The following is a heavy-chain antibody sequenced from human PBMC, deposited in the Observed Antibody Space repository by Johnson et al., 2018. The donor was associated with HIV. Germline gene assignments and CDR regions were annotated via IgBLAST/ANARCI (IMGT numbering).Heavy chain of an antibody. Sequence: MQLVESGGGLVQPGGSLRLSCAASGFTVSSNYMSWVRQAPGKGLEWVSVIYSGGSTYYADSVKGRFTSSRDNSNNTLYLQINSLRGEDTAVYYCARDVKVCAFDIWGQGTMVTVSS. D-gene: IGHD3-16*01. V-gene: IGHV3-66*01. CDR1: GFTVSSNY. CDR2: IYSGGST. CDR3: ARDVKVCAFDI. J-gene: IGHJ3*02.